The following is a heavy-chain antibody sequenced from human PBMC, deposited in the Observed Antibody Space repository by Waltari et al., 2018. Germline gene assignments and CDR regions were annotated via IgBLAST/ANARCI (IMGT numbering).Heavy chain of an antibody. Sequence: QVQLQESGPGLVKPSETLSLTCTVTGDTISSGYHWGWIRQPPGKGLEWIGSVYHSGSTYYKPSLKSRVTISVDASKTQFSLKLSSVTAADTAVYYCARDGVNWGQGTLVTVSS. CDR1: GDTISSGYH. CDR2: VYHSGST. CDR3: ARDGVN. J-gene: IGHJ4*02. D-gene: IGHD2-21*01. V-gene: IGHV4-38-2*02.